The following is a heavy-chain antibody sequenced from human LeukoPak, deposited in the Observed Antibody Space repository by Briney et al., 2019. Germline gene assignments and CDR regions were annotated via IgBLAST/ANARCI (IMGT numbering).Heavy chain of an antibody. CDR3: ARVEEYYDFWSGPENNWFDP. D-gene: IGHD3-3*01. J-gene: IGHJ5*02. CDR2: INHSGST. Sequence: SETLSLTCAVYGGSFSGYYWSWIRQPPGKGLEWIGEINHSGSTNCNPSLKSRVTISVDTSKNQFSLKLSSVTAADTAVYYCARVEEYYDFWSGPENNWFDPWGQGTLVTVSS. V-gene: IGHV4-34*01. CDR1: GGSFSGYY.